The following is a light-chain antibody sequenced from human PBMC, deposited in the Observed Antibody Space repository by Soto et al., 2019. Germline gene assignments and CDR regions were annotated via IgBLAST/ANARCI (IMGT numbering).Light chain of an antibody. CDR1: SSDVGGHKH. CDR3: NSYTSSSTHG. J-gene: IGLJ1*01. V-gene: IGLV2-14*01. Sequence: QSALTQPASVSGSPGQSITISCTGSSSDVGGHKHVSWYQQHPGKAPKLIIYEVGNRPSGVSNRFSGSKSGNTASLTISGFQAEDEADYYCNSYTSSSTHGFGTGTKLTVL. CDR2: EVG.